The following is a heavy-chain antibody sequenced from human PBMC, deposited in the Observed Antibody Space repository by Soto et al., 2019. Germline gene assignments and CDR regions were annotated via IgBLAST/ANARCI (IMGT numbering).Heavy chain of an antibody. J-gene: IGHJ4*02. CDR1: GFTFNSYS. CDR2: MSGSSSTT. CDR3: AKNQERELPRVIDF. D-gene: IGHD1-7*01. Sequence: GGSLRLSCVASGFTFNSYSMNWVRQAPGKGLEWVSSMSGSSSTTYYADSVRGRFTISRDRSKNTLYLQMSSLRAEDTALYYCAKNQERELPRVIDFWGQGTLVTVSS. V-gene: IGHV3-23*01.